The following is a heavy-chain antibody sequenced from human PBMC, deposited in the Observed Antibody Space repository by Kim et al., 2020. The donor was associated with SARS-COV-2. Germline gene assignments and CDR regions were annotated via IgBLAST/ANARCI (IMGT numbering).Heavy chain of an antibody. CDR3: ARYKGYCSGGSCYGTFDY. V-gene: IGHV4-39*01. Sequence: SETLSLTCTVSGGSISSSSYYWGWIRQPPGKGLEWIGSIYYSGSTYYNPSLKSRVTISVDTSKNQFSLKLSSVTAADTAVYYCARYKGYCSGGSCYGTFDYWGQGTRVTVSS. CDR1: GGSISSSSYY. J-gene: IGHJ4*02. D-gene: IGHD2-15*01. CDR2: IYYSGST.